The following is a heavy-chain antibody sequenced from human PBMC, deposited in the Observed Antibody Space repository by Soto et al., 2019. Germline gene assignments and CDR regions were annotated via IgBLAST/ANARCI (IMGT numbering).Heavy chain of an antibody. Sequence: EVQLLESGGGLVQPGGSLRLSCAASGFTFSSYAMSWVRQAPGKGLEWVSSISDSGGSTYYPDSVKGRFTISRDSSKNSLYLQMNSQRAEDTAVYYCAKDKYYYHYWGQGTLVTVSS. D-gene: IGHD6-6*01. CDR3: AKDKYYYHY. CDR2: ISDSGGST. V-gene: IGHV3-23*01. CDR1: GFTFSSYA. J-gene: IGHJ4*02.